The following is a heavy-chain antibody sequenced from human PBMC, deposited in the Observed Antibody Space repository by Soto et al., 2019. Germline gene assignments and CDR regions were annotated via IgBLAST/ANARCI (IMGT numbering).Heavy chain of an antibody. CDR3: ARWKYSYANLPGDWFDS. J-gene: IGHJ5*01. V-gene: IGHV4-61*01. CDR2: IYHSGST. Sequence: QVQLQESGPGLAKPSETLSLTCTVSGDPVTSGSYYWSWVRQPPGKGLEWIAYIYHSGSTKYNPTLRSRATISVDTSKNQFSLRLNSVTAADTAVYYCARWKYSYANLPGDWFDSWGQGTLVAVSS. D-gene: IGHD3-16*01. CDR1: GDPVTSGSYY.